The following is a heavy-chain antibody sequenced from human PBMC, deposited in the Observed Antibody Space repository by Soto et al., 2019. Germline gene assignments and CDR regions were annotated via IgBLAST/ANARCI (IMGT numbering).Heavy chain of an antibody. CDR1: GFTFSSYS. V-gene: IGHV3-21*01. CDR2: ISSSSSYI. D-gene: IGHD4-17*01. Sequence: GGSLRLSCAASGFTFSSYSMNWVRQAPGKGLEWVSSISSSSSYIYYADSVKGRFTISRDNAKNSLYLQMNSLRAEDTAVYYCARDSEDYGDYIRGHAFDIWGQGTMVPV. J-gene: IGHJ3*02. CDR3: ARDSEDYGDYIRGHAFDI.